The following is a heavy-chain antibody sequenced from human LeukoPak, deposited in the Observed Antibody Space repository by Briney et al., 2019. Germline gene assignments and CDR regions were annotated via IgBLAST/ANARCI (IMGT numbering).Heavy chain of an antibody. CDR3: AKDLGVTGYYYYYMDV. CDR2: ISGSGGST. Sequence: PGGSLRLSCAASGFTFSSYAMSWVRQAPGKGLEWVSAISGSGGSTYYADSVKGRFIISRDNSKNTLYLQMNSLRAEDTAVYYCAKDLGVTGYYYYYMDVWGKGTTVTVSS. CDR1: GFTFSSYA. V-gene: IGHV3-23*01. J-gene: IGHJ6*03. D-gene: IGHD4-11*01.